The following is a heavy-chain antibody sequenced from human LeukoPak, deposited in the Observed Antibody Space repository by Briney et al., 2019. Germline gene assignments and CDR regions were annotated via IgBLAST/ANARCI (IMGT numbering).Heavy chain of an antibody. CDR2: IYYSGST. CDR3: ARAATDFWSGNYGGPDY. V-gene: IGHV4-31*03. J-gene: IGHJ4*02. CDR1: GGSISSGGYY. D-gene: IGHD3-3*01. Sequence: SETLSLTCTVSGGSISSGGYYWRWIRQHPRKGLEWIGYIYYSGSTYYNPSLKSRVAISVDTSKNQFSLKLSSVTAADTAVYYCARAATDFWSGNYGGPDYWGQGTLVTVSS.